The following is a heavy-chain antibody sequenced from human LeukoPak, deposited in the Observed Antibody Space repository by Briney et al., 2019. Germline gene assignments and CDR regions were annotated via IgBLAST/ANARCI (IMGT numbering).Heavy chain of an antibody. CDR3: ARVSGRFTWYFDL. J-gene: IGHJ2*01. Sequence: SETLSLTCTVSGGSISTSSYYWGWVRQPPGKGLEWIGNIFYSGSTYYNPSLKSRVTISVDTSKNQFSLKLSSVTAADTAVYYCARVSGRFTWYFDLWGRGTLVTVSS. CDR2: IFYSGST. CDR1: GGSISTSSYY. V-gene: IGHV4-39*07.